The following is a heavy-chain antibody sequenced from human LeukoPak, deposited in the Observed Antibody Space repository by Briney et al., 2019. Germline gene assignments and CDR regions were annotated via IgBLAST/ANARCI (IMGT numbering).Heavy chain of an antibody. Sequence: PGGSLRLSCSASGFVFTIYTMYWVRQAPGKGPEYVSTISGSGNGFSIYYADFVKGRFTISRDDSKSILYLQMNGLRSEDTAVYYCVKDFGRIRGTPDSWGQGTLVTVSS. CDR2: ISGSGNGFSI. V-gene: IGHV3-64D*06. D-gene: IGHD1-26*01. CDR3: VKDFGRIRGTPDS. J-gene: IGHJ4*02. CDR1: GFVFTIYT.